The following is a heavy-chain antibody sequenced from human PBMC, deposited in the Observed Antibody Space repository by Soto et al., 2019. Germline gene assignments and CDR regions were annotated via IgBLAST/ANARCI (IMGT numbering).Heavy chain of an antibody. CDR2: INPNSGGT. Sequence: QVPLVQSGAEVKKPGASVKVSCKASGYTFTGYYMHWVRQAPGQGLEWMGWINPNSGGTNYAQNVQGRVTMTTDTSTSTAYMELRSLRTDDTAVYYCARCGNWNYASDSWGQGTLVTVS. CDR1: GYTFTGYY. D-gene: IGHD1-7*01. J-gene: IGHJ4*02. V-gene: IGHV1-2*02. CDR3: ARCGNWNYASDS.